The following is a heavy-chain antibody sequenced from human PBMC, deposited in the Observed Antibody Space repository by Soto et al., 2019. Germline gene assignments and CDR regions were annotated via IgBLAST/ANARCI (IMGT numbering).Heavy chain of an antibody. CDR1: AGSISSYY. D-gene: IGHD3-10*01. Sequence: QVQLQESGPGLVKPSETLSLTCTVSAGSISSYYWNWIRQTPGKGLEWIGYIYDSGSTNYNPSLESRVTMSVDTSKNQFFLRLSSVTAADTAVYFCARQSVLGGSGSYYNGIDYWGQGTLVTVSS. V-gene: IGHV4-59*08. CDR2: IYDSGST. J-gene: IGHJ4*02. CDR3: ARQSVLGGSGSYYNGIDY.